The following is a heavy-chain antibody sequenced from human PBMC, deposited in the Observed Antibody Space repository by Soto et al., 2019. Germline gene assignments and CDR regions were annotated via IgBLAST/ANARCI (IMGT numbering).Heavy chain of an antibody. J-gene: IGHJ5*02. CDR3: ARGSGNQNWFDP. CDR2: INHSGST. D-gene: IGHD3-3*01. CDR1: GGSFSGYY. V-gene: IGHV4-34*01. Sequence: SETLSLTCAVYGGSFSGYYWSWIRQPPGKGLEWIGEINHSGSTNYNPSLKSRVTISVDTSKNQFSLKLSAVTAADTAVYYCARGSGNQNWFDPWGQGTLVTVSS.